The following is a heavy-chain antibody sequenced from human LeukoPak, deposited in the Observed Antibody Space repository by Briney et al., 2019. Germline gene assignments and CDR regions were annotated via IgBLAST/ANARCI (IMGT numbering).Heavy chain of an antibody. CDR3: ARVPRYYGSGSYSGS. CDR1: GGSISSYY. J-gene: IGHJ4*02. D-gene: IGHD3-10*01. Sequence: SETLPLTCTVSGGSISSYYWSWIRQPAGKGLEWIGRIYTSGSTNYNPSLKSRVTMSVDTSKNQFSLKLSSVTAADTAVYYCARVPRYYGSGSYSGSWGQGTLVTVSS. V-gene: IGHV4-4*07. CDR2: IYTSGST.